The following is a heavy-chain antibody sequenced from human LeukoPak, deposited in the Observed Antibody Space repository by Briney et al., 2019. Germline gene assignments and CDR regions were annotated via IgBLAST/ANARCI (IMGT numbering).Heavy chain of an antibody. CDR2: TGGNGGGT. Sequence: PGGSLRLSRVASGCSFSSYFMNWVRPAPGTGLDWGSATGGNGGGTYYADSVKGRLNISPDNSKNTLSLQMNSLRAEDTAVYYCAKGIALWLTYFDHWGQGTLVTASS. J-gene: IGHJ4*02. D-gene: IGHD5-18*01. CDR3: AKGIALWLTYFDH. CDR1: GCSFSSYF. V-gene: IGHV3-23*01.